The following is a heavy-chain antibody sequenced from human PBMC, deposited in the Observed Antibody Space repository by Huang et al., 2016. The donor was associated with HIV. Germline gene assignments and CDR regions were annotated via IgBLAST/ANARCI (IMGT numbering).Heavy chain of an antibody. J-gene: IGHJ6*03. Sequence: QVQLVQSGAEVKKPGASVKVSCKASGYTFSSFGISWVRQAPGQGLEWVGWVSGYNGNTKVAQKCQGRLTMTTDTSTSTAYMELRSLRSDDTAVYYCARGGGIQLWLLGYYYMDVWGNGTTVTVSS. CDR3: ARGGGIQLWLLGYYYMDV. CDR1: GYTFSSFG. V-gene: IGHV1-18*01. D-gene: IGHD5-18*01. CDR2: VSGYNGNT.